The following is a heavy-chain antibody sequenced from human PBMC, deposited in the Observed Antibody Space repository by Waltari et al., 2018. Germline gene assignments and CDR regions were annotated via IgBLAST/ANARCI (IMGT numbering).Heavy chain of an antibody. CDR1: GFTFSSYG. CDR3: AKALRFLEWLDY. D-gene: IGHD3-3*01. CDR2: IRYDGSNK. Sequence: QVQLVESGGGVVQPGGSLRLSCAASGFTFSSYGMHRVRQAPGKGLEWVAFIRYDGSNKYYADSVKGRFTISRDNSKNTLYLQMNSLRAEDTAVYYCAKALRFLEWLDYWGQGTLVTVSS. V-gene: IGHV3-30*02. J-gene: IGHJ4*02.